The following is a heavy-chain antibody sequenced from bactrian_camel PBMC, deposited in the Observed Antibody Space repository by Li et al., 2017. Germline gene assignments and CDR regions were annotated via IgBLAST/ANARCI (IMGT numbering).Heavy chain of an antibody. CDR1: GHDYLRNC. J-gene: IGHJ4*01. D-gene: IGHD3*01. Sequence: HVQLVESGGGSVQAGGSLRLSCQASGHDYLRNCMGWYRQFQGEEREGVAAVFVYDNSTYYTDSVKGRFTISKDNAGSTLYLQMNDLKPEDTAVYRCAADFPPFNCYEGSYCWDIKGQGTQVTVS. V-gene: IGHV3S54*01. CDR2: VFVYDNST.